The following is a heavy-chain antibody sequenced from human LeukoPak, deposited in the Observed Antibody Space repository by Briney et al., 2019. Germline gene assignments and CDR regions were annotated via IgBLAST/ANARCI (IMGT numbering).Heavy chain of an antibody. Sequence: PGGSLRLSCAASGFTFSSYAMHWVRQAPGKGLEWVAVISYDGSNKYYADSVKGRFTISRDNSKNTLYLQMNSQRAEDTAVYYCARDATDIVVVPAAMSGPDYWGQGTLVTVSS. V-gene: IGHV3-30-3*01. CDR2: ISYDGSNK. CDR1: GFTFSSYA. CDR3: ARDATDIVVVPAAMSGPDY. J-gene: IGHJ4*02. D-gene: IGHD2-2*01.